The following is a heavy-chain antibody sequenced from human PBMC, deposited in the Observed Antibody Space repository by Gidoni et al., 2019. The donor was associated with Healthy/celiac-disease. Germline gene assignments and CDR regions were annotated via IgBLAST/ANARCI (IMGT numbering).Heavy chain of an antibody. CDR2: SDHSGIN. D-gene: IGHD3-9*01. CDR1: GGSISSSNW. CDR3: ASAYYEILTGYTLFDY. Sequence: QVQLQESGPGLVKPSGTLSLTCAVPGGSISSSNWWSWVRQPTGKGLEWIGASDHSGINNYNPSLKSRVTMSVDKSKTQFSLKLSSVTAAGTAVYYCASAYYEILTGYTLFDYWDQGTLVAVSS. V-gene: IGHV4-4*02. J-gene: IGHJ4*02.